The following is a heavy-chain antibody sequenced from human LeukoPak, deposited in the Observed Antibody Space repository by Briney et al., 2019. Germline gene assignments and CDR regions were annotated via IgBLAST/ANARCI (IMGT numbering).Heavy chain of an antibody. CDR2: INWNGGST. Sequence: GGSLRLSCAASGFTFDDYDMSWVRQAPGKGLEWVSGINWNGGSTGYADSVKGGFTISRDNAKNSLYLQMNSLRAENTALYSGARVLYGDYPFDYWGQGTLVTVSS. J-gene: IGHJ4*02. D-gene: IGHD4-17*01. V-gene: IGHV3-20*04. CDR3: ARVLYGDYPFDY. CDR1: GFTFDDYD.